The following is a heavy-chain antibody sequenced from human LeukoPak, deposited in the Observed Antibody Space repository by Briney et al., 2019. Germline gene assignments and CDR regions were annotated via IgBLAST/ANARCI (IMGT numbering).Heavy chain of an antibody. V-gene: IGHV3-30-3*01. D-gene: IGHD1-26*01. J-gene: IGHJ4*02. Sequence: GRSLRLSCAASGFTFSSYAMHWVRQAPGKGLEWVAVISYDGSNKYYADSVKGRFTISRDNSKNTLYLQMNSLRAEDTAVYYCAKVGRGGSSKYGPFDYWGQGTLVTVSS. CDR1: GFTFSSYA. CDR2: ISYDGSNK. CDR3: AKVGRGGSSKYGPFDY.